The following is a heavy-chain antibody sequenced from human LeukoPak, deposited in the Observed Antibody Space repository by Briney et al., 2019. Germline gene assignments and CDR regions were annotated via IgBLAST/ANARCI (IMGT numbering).Heavy chain of an antibody. CDR2: ITAYNGNT. CDR3: ARDRDGALHRLYSSGWYPYYFDY. D-gene: IGHD6-19*01. Sequence: ASVKVSCKASGYTFTSYGISWVRQAPGQGLEWMGWITAYNGNTNYAQKLQGRVTMTTDTSTSTAYMELRSLRSDDTAVYYCARDRDGALHRLYSSGWYPYYFDYWGQGTLVTVSS. J-gene: IGHJ4*02. V-gene: IGHV1-18*01. CDR1: GYTFTSYG.